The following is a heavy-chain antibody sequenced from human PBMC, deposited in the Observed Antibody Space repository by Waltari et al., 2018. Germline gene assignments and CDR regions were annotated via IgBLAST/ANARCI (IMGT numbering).Heavy chain of an antibody. CDR1: GYTLSELS. CDR3: ATARTECDGGRCYYRNWFDT. J-gene: IGHJ5*02. CDR2: FHPEAGET. D-gene: IGHD2-15*01. V-gene: IGHV1-24*01. Sequence: QVQWVQSGAELKKPGASVKVSCKVSGYTLSELSMHWVRQAPGQGLEWMGGFHPEAGETIHAQDFQGRVTMTEDTSTDTAYMELSSLRPEDTAMYYCATARTECDGGRCYYRNWFDTWGQGTLVTVSS.